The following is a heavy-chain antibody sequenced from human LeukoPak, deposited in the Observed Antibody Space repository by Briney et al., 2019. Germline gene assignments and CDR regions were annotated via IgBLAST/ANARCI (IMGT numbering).Heavy chain of an antibody. J-gene: IGHJ4*02. D-gene: IGHD6-19*01. CDR2: MNPNSGNT. V-gene: IGHV1-8*01. Sequence: ASVTVSFKASGYTFTSYDINWVRQATGQGLEWMGWMNPNSGNTGYAQKFQGRVTMTRNTSISTAYMELSSLRSEDAAVYYCARVGSSGWFINYYFDYWGQGTLVTVSS. CDR1: GYTFTSYD. CDR3: ARVGSSGWFINYYFDY.